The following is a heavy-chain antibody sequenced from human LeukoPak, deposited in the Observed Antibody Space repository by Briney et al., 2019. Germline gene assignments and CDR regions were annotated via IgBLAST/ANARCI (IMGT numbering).Heavy chain of an antibody. J-gene: IGHJ4*02. Sequence: GGSLRLSCAASGFTFSSYGMHWVRQAPGKGLEWVAVISYDGSNKYYADSVKGRFTISRDNSKNTLYLQMNSLRAEDTAVYYCASPVAGTVYWGQGTLVTVSS. CDR1: GFTFSSYG. V-gene: IGHV3-30*03. CDR2: ISYDGSNK. CDR3: ASPVAGTVY. D-gene: IGHD6-19*01.